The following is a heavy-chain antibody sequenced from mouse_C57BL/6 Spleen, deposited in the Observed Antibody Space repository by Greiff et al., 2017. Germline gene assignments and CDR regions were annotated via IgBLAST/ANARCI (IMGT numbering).Heavy chain of an antibody. CDR2: ISSGSSTI. D-gene: IGHD1-1*01. CDR3: ARCGSSYGYNYAMDY. J-gene: IGHJ4*01. V-gene: IGHV5-17*01. CDR1: GFTFSDYG. Sequence: EVMLVESGGGLVKPGGSLKLSCAASGFTFSDYGMHWVRQAPEKGLEWVAYISSGSSTIYYADTVKGRFTISRDNAKNTLFLQMTSLRSEDTADYYCARCGSSYGYNYAMDYWGQGTSVTVSS.